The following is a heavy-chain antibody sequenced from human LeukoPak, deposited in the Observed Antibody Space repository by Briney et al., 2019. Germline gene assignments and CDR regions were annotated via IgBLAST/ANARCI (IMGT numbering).Heavy chain of an antibody. CDR2: IYHSGST. Sequence: SETLSLTCAVSGGSISSGYYWGWIRQPPGKGLEWIGSIYHSGSTYYNPSLKSRVTISVDTSKNQFSLKLSSVTAADTAVYYCARHWSPRGRSYFDYWGQGTLVTVSS. V-gene: IGHV4-38-2*01. CDR3: ARHWSPRGRSYFDY. CDR1: GGSISSGYY. J-gene: IGHJ4*02.